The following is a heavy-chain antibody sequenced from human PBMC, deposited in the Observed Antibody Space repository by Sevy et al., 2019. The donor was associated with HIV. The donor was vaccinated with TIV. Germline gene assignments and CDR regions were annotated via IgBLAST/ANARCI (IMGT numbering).Heavy chain of an antibody. J-gene: IGHJ4*02. V-gene: IGHV3-30*02. CDR2: IRYDGSNK. CDR1: GFTFSSYG. Sequence: GESLKISCAASGFTFSSYGMHWVRQALGKGLEWVAFIRYDGSNKYYADSVKGRFTISRDNSKNTLYLQMNSLRAEDTAVYYCAKDPIAAAGTGGYWGQGTLVTVSS. D-gene: IGHD6-13*01. CDR3: AKDPIAAAGTGGY.